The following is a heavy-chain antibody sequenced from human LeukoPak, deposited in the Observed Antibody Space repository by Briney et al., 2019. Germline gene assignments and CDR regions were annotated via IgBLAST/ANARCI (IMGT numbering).Heavy chain of an antibody. J-gene: IGHJ4*02. CDR3: AKDRLRYPL. V-gene: IGHV3-23*01. CDR1: GFTFSSYA. CDR2: IGAGGTFT. D-gene: IGHD4-17*01. Sequence: GGSLRLSCTASGFTFSSYAMNWVRQAPGKGLEWVSGIGAGGTFTYYADSVKGRFTIFRDNSRNTLYLQMNSLRADDTAVYYCAKDRLRYPLWGQGTLVTVSS.